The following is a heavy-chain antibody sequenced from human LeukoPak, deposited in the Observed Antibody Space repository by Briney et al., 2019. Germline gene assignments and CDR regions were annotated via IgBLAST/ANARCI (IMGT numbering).Heavy chain of an antibody. Sequence: GGSLRLSCAASGFIFSNAWMSWVRQAPGKGLEWVGRIKSKTDGGTTDYAAPVKGRFTISRDDLKNTLYLQMNSLKTEDTAVYYCTTEGVGATYFDYWGQGTLVTVSS. D-gene: IGHD1-26*01. V-gene: IGHV3-15*01. J-gene: IGHJ4*02. CDR3: TTEGVGATYFDY. CDR1: GFIFSNAW. CDR2: IKSKTDGGTT.